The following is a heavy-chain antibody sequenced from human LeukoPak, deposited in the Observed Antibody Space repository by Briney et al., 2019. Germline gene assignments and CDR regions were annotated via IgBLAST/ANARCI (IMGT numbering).Heavy chain of an antibody. D-gene: IGHD3-3*01. CDR3: ARLVGGITIFGVVKPADFFDY. J-gene: IGHJ4*02. Sequence: GESLKISCKGSGYNFSTYWIGWLRQMPGKGLEWVGIINPGDSDTRYTPSFQGQVTISVDKSITTAYLQWSSLKASDTAMYYCARLVGGITIFGVVKPADFFDYWGQGTLVTVPS. CDR1: GYNFSTYW. V-gene: IGHV5-51*01. CDR2: INPGDSDT.